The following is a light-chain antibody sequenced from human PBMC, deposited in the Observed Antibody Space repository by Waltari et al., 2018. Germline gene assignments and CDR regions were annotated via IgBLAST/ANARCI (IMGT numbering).Light chain of an antibody. CDR1: SNNVGNXG. V-gene: IGLV10-54*01. CDR3: SAWDSXXXXXV. CDR2: RNN. J-gene: IGLJ3*02. Sequence: QXGLTQPPXXXKGLRQTXTLTCXGXSNNVGNXGAAWLQQHQGHPPKLLSYRNNNRPSGIXXXXXXSRSGXTASLTITGXXPEDEADXXCSAWDSXXXXXVFGGGTKLTVX.